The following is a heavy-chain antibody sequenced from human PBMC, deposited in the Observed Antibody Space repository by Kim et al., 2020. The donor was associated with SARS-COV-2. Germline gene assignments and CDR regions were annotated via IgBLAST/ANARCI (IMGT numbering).Heavy chain of an antibody. Sequence: GGSLRLSCVGSGFNIGTSAMSWVRQAPGKGLEWVSGLSSSGGRSGDSTHYAESVRGRFTISRDNPRKAVHLEMSSLRAEDTAVYYCAKDWGETVFDAWG. CDR1: GFNIGTSA. J-gene: IGHJ3*01. D-gene: IGHD3-10*01. CDR2: LSSSGGRSGDST. CDR3: AKDWGETVFDA. V-gene: IGHV3-23*01.